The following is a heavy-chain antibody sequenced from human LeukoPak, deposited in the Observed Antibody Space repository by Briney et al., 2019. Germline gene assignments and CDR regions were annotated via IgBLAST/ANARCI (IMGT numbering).Heavy chain of an antibody. D-gene: IGHD3-9*01. J-gene: IGHJ4*02. CDR3: AKSPVLRYFDWLQPPDY. CDR2: INHSGST. Sequence: SETLSLTCAVYGGSFSGYYWNWIRQPPGKGLEWIGEINHSGSTYYNPSLKSRVTISVDTSKNQFSLKLNSVTAADTAVYYCAKSPVLRYFDWLQPPDYWGQGTLVTVSS. CDR1: GGSFSGYY. V-gene: IGHV4-34*01.